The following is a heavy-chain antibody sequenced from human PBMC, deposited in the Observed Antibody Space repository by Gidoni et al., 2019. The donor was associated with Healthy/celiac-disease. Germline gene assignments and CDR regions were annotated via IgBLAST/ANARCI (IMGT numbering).Heavy chain of an antibody. CDR1: GFTFSSYD. J-gene: IGHJ6*03. Sequence: EVQLVESGGGLVQPGGSLRLSCAASGFTFSSYDMHWVRQATGKGLEWVSAIGTAGDPYYPGSVKGRFTISRENAKNSLYLQMNSLRAGDTAVYYCARSQRYCSSTSCYYYYYMDVWGKGTTVTVSS. V-gene: IGHV3-13*05. CDR2: IGTAGDP. CDR3: ARSQRYCSSTSCYYYYYMDV. D-gene: IGHD2-2*01.